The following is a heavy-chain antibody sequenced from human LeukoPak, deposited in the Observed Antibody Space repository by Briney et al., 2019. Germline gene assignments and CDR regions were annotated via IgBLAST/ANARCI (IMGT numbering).Heavy chain of an antibody. CDR2: ISAYNGNT. D-gene: IGHD3-10*01. Sequence: ASVKVSCKASGYTFTSYGISWVRQAPGQGLEWMGWISAYNGNTNYALKLQGRVTMTTDTSTSTAYMELRSLRSDDTAVYYCARLTYYYGSGRLDYWGQGTLVTVSS. CDR1: GYTFTSYG. CDR3: ARLTYYYGSGRLDY. J-gene: IGHJ4*02. V-gene: IGHV1-18*04.